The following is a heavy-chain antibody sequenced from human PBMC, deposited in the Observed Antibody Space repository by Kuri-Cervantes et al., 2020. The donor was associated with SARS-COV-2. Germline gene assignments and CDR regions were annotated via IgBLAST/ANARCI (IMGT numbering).Heavy chain of an antibody. Sequence: SETLSLTCSVSGGSVSSSGFFWGWIRQPPGKGLEWIGNIYYSGRTYYNPSLKNRVTMSVDTSRNQVSLKLSSVTAADTAVYYCARQSAYYDASGSWVYYFDPWGQGTLVTVSS. J-gene: IGHJ5*02. CDR3: ARQSAYYDASGSWVYYFDP. CDR1: GGSVSSSGFF. V-gene: IGHV4-39*01. CDR2: IYYSGRT. D-gene: IGHD3-22*01.